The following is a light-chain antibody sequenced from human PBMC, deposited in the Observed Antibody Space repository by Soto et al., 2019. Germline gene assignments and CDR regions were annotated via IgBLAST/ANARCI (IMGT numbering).Light chain of an antibody. V-gene: IGKV3-20*01. CDR2: GAS. Sequence: EIVLTQSPGTLSLSPGERATLSCRASQTVSSRYLAWYQQKPGQAPRLLMYGASNRATGIPDRFSGSGSGTDFTLTISRLGSEDFAVYFCQQYGRSPPFAFGQGTKVEIK. J-gene: IGKJ2*01. CDR1: QTVSSRY. CDR3: QQYGRSPPFA.